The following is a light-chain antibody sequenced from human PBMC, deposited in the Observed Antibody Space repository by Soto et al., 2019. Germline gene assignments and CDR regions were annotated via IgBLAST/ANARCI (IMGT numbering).Light chain of an antibody. J-gene: IGLJ1*01. CDR3: KSYTSRSTYV. CDR2: DVS. V-gene: IGLV2-14*03. CDR1: SSDVGGYNS. Sequence: QSVLTQPASVSGSPGQSITISCTGTSSDVGGYNSVSWYQHHPGKAPKRMIYDVSNRSSGVSSRFSGSKSDNTASLTISGLQAEEEADYYCKSYTSRSTYVFGTGTKLTVL.